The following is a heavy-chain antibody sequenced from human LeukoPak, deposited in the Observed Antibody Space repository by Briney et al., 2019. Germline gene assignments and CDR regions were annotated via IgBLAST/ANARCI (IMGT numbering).Heavy chain of an antibody. J-gene: IGHJ1*01. CDR2: ISYDGTNK. CDR3: ARGAYYDSGGYPEYFQH. D-gene: IGHD3-22*01. Sequence: PGGSLRLSCAASGFTFSHYPMHWVRQAPGKGLEWVTVISYDGTNKYYADSVKGRFTVSRDNSKNTLYLQMNSLRAEDTAVYYCARGAYYDSGGYPEYFQHWGQGTLVTVSS. V-gene: IGHV3-30-3*01. CDR1: GFTFSHYP.